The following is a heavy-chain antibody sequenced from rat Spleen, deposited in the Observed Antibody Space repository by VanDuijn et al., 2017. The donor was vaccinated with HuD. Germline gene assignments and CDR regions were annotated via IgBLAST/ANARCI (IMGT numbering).Heavy chain of an antibody. V-gene: IGHV5-25*01. J-gene: IGHJ3*01. CDR2: ISTGGGNT. Sequence: EVQLVESGGGLVQPGRSMKLSCAASGFTFSNYYMAWVRQAPTKGLEWVASISTGGGNTYYRDSVKGRLTISRHNAKSTLYFLMDSLRSEDTATYYCVRQDTSGYSNWFAYWGQGTLVTVSS. CDR1: GFTFSNYY. CDR3: VRQDTSGYSNWFAY. D-gene: IGHD4-3*01.